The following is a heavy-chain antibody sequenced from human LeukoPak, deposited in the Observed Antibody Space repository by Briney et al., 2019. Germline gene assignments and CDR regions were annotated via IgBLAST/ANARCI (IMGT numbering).Heavy chain of an antibody. V-gene: IGHV3-23*01. CDR1: GFTFSSYA. D-gene: IGHD5-18*01. J-gene: IGHJ4*02. Sequence: GGSLRLSCAASGFTFSSYAMSWVRQAPGKGLEWVSGISGSGGSTYYVDSVKGRFTISRDNSKNTLYLQMRSLRAEDTAVYYCAKDSRGYTYGIFDYWGQGTLVTVSS. CDR3: AKDSRGYTYGIFDY. CDR2: ISGSGGST.